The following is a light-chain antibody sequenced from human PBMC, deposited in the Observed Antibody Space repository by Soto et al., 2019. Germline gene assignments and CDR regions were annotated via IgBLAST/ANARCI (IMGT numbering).Light chain of an antibody. Sequence: QSALTRPPFVSGCPGQSVAISCTGTSSDVGSYNRVAWYQQPPGTAPKLIIYDVSNRPSGVPDRFSGSKSGNTASLTISGLQAEDEADYYCNSFTTSSTYVFGTGTKVTVL. CDR1: SSDVGSYNR. CDR3: NSFTTSSTYV. V-gene: IGLV2-18*02. J-gene: IGLJ1*01. CDR2: DVS.